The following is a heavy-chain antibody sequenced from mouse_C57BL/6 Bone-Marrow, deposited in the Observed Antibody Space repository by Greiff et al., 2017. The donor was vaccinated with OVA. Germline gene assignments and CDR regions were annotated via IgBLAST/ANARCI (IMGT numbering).Heavy chain of an antibody. Sequence: EVKLMESGGGLVQPGGSLKLSCAASGFAFSDYYMYWVRRTPEKRLEWVAYISNGGGSTYYPDTVKGRFTISRDNAKNTLYLQMSRLKSEDTAMYYCAREAYWGQGTLVTVAA. CDR2: ISNGGGST. CDR3: AREAY. J-gene: IGHJ3*01. V-gene: IGHV5-12*01. CDR1: GFAFSDYY.